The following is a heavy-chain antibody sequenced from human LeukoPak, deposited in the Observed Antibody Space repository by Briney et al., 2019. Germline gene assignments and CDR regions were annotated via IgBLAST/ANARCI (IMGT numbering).Heavy chain of an antibody. CDR1: GFTFEEYA. CDR3: AKDRSGSYPSYDAFDI. CDR2: ISWSGGGI. Sequence: GGSLRLSCAASGFTFEEYAMHWVRQTPGQGLEWDSGISWSGGGIGYADSVKGRFTISRDNAKNSLYLQMNSLRAEDTALYFCAKDRSGSYPSYDAFDIWGQGTEVTVSA. V-gene: IGHV3-9*01. D-gene: IGHD1-26*01. J-gene: IGHJ3*02.